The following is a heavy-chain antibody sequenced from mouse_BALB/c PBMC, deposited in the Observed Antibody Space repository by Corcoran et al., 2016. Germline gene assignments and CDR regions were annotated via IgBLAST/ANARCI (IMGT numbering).Heavy chain of an antibody. CDR1: GYTFTTAG. V-gene: IGHV9-4*02. CDR3: ARTYGYDWYFDV. D-gene: IGHD2-2*01. Sequence: QIQLVQSGPELKKPGETVRISCKASGYTFTTAGMQWVQKMPGKGLKWIGWINTHSGVPKYAEDFKGRFAFSLETSASTAYLQISNLKNEDTATYFGARTYGYDWYFDVWGAGTTVTVSS. CDR2: INTHSGVP. J-gene: IGHJ1*01.